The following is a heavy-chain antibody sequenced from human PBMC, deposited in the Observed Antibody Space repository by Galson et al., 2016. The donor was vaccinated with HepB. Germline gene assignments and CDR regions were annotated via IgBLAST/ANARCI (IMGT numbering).Heavy chain of an antibody. Sequence: SLRLSCAASGFIFSSYAMSWVRQAPGKGLEWVSAISGSGGASTYYADSVKGRFIISRDDSKNTVYLQMNSLRVDDTAVYYCAKEYSWYGFEYWGQGTLVTVSS. CDR3: AKEYSWYGFEY. CDR2: ISGSGGAST. D-gene: IGHD6-13*01. CDR1: GFIFSSYA. J-gene: IGHJ4*02. V-gene: IGHV3-23*01.